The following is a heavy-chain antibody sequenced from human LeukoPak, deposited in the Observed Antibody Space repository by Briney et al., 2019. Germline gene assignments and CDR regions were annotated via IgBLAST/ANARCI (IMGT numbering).Heavy chain of an antibody. CDR2: ISSSSSTI. V-gene: IGHV3-48*04. J-gene: IGHJ4*02. CDR3: ARGVYSSGWYGLDYFDY. Sequence: AGGSLRLSCAASGFTFSSYSMNWVRQAPGKGLEWVSYISSSSSTIYYADSVKGRFTISRDNAKNSLYLQMNSLRAEDTAVYYCARGVYSSGWYGLDYFDYWGQGTLVTVSS. D-gene: IGHD6-19*01. CDR1: GFTFSSYS.